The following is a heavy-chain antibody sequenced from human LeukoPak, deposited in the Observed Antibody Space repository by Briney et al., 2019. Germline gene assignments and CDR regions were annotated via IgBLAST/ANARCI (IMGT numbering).Heavy chain of an antibody. CDR2: ISGRVGST. D-gene: IGHD5-12*01. CDR1: GFLFTSIA. Sequence: GGSLRLSCAASGFLFTSIATSWVRHAPGEGLEWVSGISGRVGSTYYSDSVKGRFTISRDNSKNTLFQQMNSLRAEDTAVYYCAKDRGPYSGYDSFFDFWGQGTLVSVCS. J-gene: IGHJ4*02. V-gene: IGHV3-23*01. CDR3: AKDRGPYSGYDSFFDF.